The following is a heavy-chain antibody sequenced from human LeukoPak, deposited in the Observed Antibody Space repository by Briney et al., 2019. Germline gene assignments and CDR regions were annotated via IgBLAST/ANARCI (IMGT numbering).Heavy chain of an antibody. Sequence: ASVKVSCKASGYTFTGYYMHWVRQAPGQGLEWMGWINPNSGGTNYAQKFQGRVTMTRDTSISTAYMELSRLRSDDTAVYYCASSIAVAGTGFDYWGQETLVTVSS. V-gene: IGHV1-2*02. J-gene: IGHJ4*02. CDR2: INPNSGGT. CDR1: GYTFTGYY. D-gene: IGHD6-19*01. CDR3: ASSIAVAGTGFDY.